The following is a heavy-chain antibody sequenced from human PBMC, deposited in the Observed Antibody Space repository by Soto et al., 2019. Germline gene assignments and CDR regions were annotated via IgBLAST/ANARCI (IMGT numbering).Heavy chain of an antibody. D-gene: IGHD6-6*01. Sequence: ASVKVSCKVSGYTLTELSMHWVRQAPGKGLEWMGGFDPEDGETIYAQKFQGRVTMTEDTSTDTAYMELSSLRSEDTAVYYCATVDRGSSSSFRDYWGQGTLVTVS. CDR3: ATVDRGSSSSFRDY. CDR1: GYTLTELS. V-gene: IGHV1-24*01. J-gene: IGHJ4*02. CDR2: FDPEDGET.